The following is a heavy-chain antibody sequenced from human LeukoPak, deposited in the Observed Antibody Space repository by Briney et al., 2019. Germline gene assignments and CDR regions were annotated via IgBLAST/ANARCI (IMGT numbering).Heavy chain of an antibody. Sequence: SETLSLTCTVSGYSISNGYYWDWIRQPPGKGLEWIGYIYYSGSTNYNPSLKSRVTISVDTSKNQFSLKLSSVTAADTAVYYCARYSGSPNWYYYYYMDVWGKGTTVTVSS. V-gene: IGHV4-61*01. CDR1: GYSISNGYY. D-gene: IGHD1-26*01. J-gene: IGHJ6*03. CDR2: IYYSGST. CDR3: ARYSGSPNWYYYYYMDV.